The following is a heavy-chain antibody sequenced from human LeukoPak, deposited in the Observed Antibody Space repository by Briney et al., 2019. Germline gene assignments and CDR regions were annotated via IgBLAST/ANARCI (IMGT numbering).Heavy chain of an antibody. CDR3: ARDPLEPIAVAGTQYFEGWYFDL. CDR2: ISYDGSNK. V-gene: IGHV3-30-3*01. J-gene: IGHJ2*01. CDR1: GFTFSSYA. Sequence: GGSLRLSCAASGFTFSSYAMHWVRQAPGKGLEWVAVISYDGSNKYYADSVKGRFTISRDNSKNTLYLQMNSLRAEDTAVYYCARDPLEPIAVAGTQYFEGWYFDLWGRGTLVTVSS. D-gene: IGHD6-19*01.